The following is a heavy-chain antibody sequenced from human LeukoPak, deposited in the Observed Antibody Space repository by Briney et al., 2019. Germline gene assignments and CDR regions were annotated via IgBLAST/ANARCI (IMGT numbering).Heavy chain of an antibody. Sequence: ASVKVSCKASGYTFTTYDINWVRQATGQGLEWMGWMNPNNGKTGYAQNFQGRVTMTRDTSISTAYTELSSLRSEDTAVYYCARGSRDGYSVLFDYWGQGTLVTVSS. D-gene: IGHD5/OR15-5a*01. CDR2: MNPNNGKT. CDR1: GYTFTTYD. V-gene: IGHV1-8*01. J-gene: IGHJ4*02. CDR3: ARGSRDGYSVLFDY.